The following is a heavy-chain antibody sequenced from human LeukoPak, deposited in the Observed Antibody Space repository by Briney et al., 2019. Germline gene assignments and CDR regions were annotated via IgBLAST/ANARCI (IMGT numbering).Heavy chain of an antibody. J-gene: IGHJ4*02. CDR3: ASVRCSATSCYEFYFDY. CDR1: GGSISSYY. D-gene: IGHD2-2*01. V-gene: IGHV4-59*01. Sequence: PSETLSLTCTVSGGSISSYYWSWIRQPPGKGLEWIGYMFYSGSTSYNPSLKSRVTIPVDTSKNQFSLKLSSVTAADTAVYYCASVRCSATSCYEFYFDYWGQGTLVTVSS. CDR2: MFYSGST.